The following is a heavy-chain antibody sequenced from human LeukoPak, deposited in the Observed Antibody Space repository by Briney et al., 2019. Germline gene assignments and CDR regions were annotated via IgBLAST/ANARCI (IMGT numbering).Heavy chain of an antibody. CDR3: ARDVGTYPYIFDY. CDR1: GDSINNYY. J-gene: IGHJ4*02. D-gene: IGHD1-26*01. CDR2: VYTSGST. Sequence: SETLSLTCNVSGDSINNYYWSWIRQPAGKGLEWIGRVYTSGSTNYNPSLKSRVTMSVDTSKNQFSLNLTSVTAADTAVYYCARDVGTYPYIFDYWGQGILVTVSS. V-gene: IGHV4-4*07.